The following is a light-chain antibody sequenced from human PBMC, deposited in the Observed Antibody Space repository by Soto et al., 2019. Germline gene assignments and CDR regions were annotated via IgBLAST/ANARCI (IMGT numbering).Light chain of an antibody. CDR3: LQHKSYPLT. V-gene: IGKV1-17*03. Sequence: DLPMTQSPSAMSASVGDRVTITCRASQDISSYLAWFQQKPGKVPKRLIYAASSLQSGVPARFSGSGSGSEFTLTISSLQPEDFATYSCLQHKSYPLTFGGGTKVEIK. J-gene: IGKJ4*01. CDR2: AAS. CDR1: QDISSY.